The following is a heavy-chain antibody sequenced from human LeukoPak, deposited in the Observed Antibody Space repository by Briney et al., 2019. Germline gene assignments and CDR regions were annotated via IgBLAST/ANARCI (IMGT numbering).Heavy chain of an antibody. CDR1: GGSISSGGYS. Sequence: KPSETLSLTCAVSGGSISSGGYSWSWIRQPPGKGLEWIGYIYHSGSTYYNPSLKSRVTISVDRSKNQFSLKLSSVTAADTAVYYCARGGNCSGGSCYWVYFDYWGQGTLVTVSS. CDR2: IYHSGST. V-gene: IGHV4-30-2*01. CDR3: ARGGNCSGGSCYWVYFDY. D-gene: IGHD2-15*01. J-gene: IGHJ4*02.